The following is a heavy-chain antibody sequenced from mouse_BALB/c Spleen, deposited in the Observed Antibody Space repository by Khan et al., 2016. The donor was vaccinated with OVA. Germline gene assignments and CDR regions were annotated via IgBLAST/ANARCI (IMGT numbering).Heavy chain of an antibody. V-gene: IGHV9-4*02. CDR3: ARGGAAYYGNDGGAMEY. CDR2: INTHSGVP. D-gene: IGHD2-9*01. J-gene: IGHJ4*01. CDR1: GYTFTTAG. Sequence: QIQLVQSGPELKKPGETVRISCKASGYTFTTAGMQWVQKMPGKGLKWIGWINTHSGVPKYAEDFKGRFAFSLETSANTAYLQITNLKNEDTATYFCARGGAAYYGNDGGAMEYWGQGTSVTVAS.